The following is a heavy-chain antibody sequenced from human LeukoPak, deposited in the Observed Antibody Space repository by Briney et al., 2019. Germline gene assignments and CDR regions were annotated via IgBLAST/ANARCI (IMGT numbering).Heavy chain of an antibody. CDR2: IYYSGNT. CDR1: GGSFSGYY. D-gene: IGHD6-19*01. J-gene: IGHJ4*02. CDR3: ARVPVAAREYFDY. Sequence: SETLSLTCAVYGGSFSGYYWSWIRQSPGKGLEWIGFIYYSGNTNYNPSLRSRVTISIDTSKNQFSLKLTSVTPADTAVYYCARVPVAAREYFDYWGQGTLVTVSS. V-gene: IGHV4-59*01.